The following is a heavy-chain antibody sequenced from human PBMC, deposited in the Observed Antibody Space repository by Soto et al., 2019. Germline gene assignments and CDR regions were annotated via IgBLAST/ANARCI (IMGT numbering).Heavy chain of an antibody. CDR2: VKPNTGNT. J-gene: IGHJ4*02. V-gene: IGHV1-8*01. Sequence: QVQLVQSGAEVQKPGASVKVSCTGSGYTFRSYDIHRVRQATGQGLEWMGWVKPNTGNTGYAQKFQGRVTMTRDMSKSSAYMEVNSLTSEDTAIYSCARAYGAGSFDYWGQGTLVSVSS. D-gene: IGHD3-10*01. CDR3: ARAYGAGSFDY. CDR1: GYTFRSYD.